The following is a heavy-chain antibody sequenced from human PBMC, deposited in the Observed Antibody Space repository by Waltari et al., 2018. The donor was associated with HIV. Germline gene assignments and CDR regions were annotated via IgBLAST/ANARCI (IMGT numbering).Heavy chain of an antibody. CDR1: GFTFRSHW. J-gene: IGHJ3*02. V-gene: IGHV3-74*01. D-gene: IGHD4-17*01. Sequence: EVQLVESGGGLVQPGGSLRLSCAASGFTFRSHWIHWVRQAPGKGLVWVSCISSDGSTTNYADSVKGRLTISRDNAKNTLYLQMNSLRADDTAVYYCARENTMTYYDALDIWGQGTMVTVSS. CDR3: ARENTMTYYDALDI. CDR2: ISSDGSTT.